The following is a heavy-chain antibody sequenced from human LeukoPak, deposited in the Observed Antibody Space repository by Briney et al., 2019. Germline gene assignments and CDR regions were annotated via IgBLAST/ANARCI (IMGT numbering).Heavy chain of an antibody. CDR2: ISSSSSYI. J-gene: IGHJ4*02. Sequence: PGGSLRLSCAASGFTFSSYSMNWVRQAPGKGLEWVSSISSSSSYIHYADSVKGRFTISRDNAKNSLYLQMNSLRAEDTAVYYCARGRYYDSSGYFGVGYWGQGTLVTASS. CDR3: ARGRYYDSSGYFGVGY. CDR1: GFTFSSYS. V-gene: IGHV3-21*01. D-gene: IGHD3-22*01.